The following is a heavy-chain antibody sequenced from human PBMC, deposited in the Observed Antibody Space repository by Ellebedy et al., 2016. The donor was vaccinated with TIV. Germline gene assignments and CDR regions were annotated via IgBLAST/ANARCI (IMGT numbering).Heavy chain of an antibody. CDR2: ISWDGGST. J-gene: IGHJ6*02. CDR1: GFTFDDYT. Sequence: GGSLRLXCAASGFTFDDYTMHWVRQAPGKGLEWVSLISWDGGSTYYADSVKGRFTISRDNSKNSLYLQMNSLRTEDTALYYCAKDGGSYYGSGTRWDYYGMDVWGQGTTVTVSS. CDR3: AKDGGSYYGSGTRWDYYGMDV. V-gene: IGHV3-43*01. D-gene: IGHD3-10*01.